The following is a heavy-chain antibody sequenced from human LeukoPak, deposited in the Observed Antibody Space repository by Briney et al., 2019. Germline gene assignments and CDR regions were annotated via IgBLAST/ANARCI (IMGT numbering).Heavy chain of an antibody. CDR2: MYYSGPP. V-gene: IGHV4-39*01. D-gene: IGHD6-19*01. J-gene: IGHJ4*02. CDR3: ARLPVAGNFDY. Sequence: SETLSLTCTVSGGSISSSNHYWGWVRQPPGEGREWLGTMYYSGPPYYNSSLKTRITVSVDTSKNHFYLRLTSVTAADTAVYYCARLPVAGNFDYWGQGTLVTVSS. CDR1: GGSISSSNHY.